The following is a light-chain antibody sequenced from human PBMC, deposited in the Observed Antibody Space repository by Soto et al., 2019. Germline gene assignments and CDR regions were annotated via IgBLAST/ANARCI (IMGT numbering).Light chain of an antibody. V-gene: IGKV1-5*03. Sequence: TRWRAPRPTWVGEGRKIAGRASQSISSWLAWYQQKPGKAPKLLIYKASSLESGVPSRFGGRGSGTEFTLTISSLQPDDFAPYYCQQYNSFWTFGQGTTGDIK. CDR2: KAS. CDR1: QSISSW. CDR3: QQYNSFWT. J-gene: IGKJ1*01.